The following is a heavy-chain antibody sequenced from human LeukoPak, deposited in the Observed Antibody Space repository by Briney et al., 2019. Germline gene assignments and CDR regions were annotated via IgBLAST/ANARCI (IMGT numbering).Heavy chain of an antibody. J-gene: IGHJ4*02. CDR2: ISNSGGRT. Sequence: PGGSLRLSCAASGFTFSSYAMSWVRQAPGKGLEWVSSISNSGGRTFYTDSVKGRFTISRDNSKITLYLQMNSLRAEDTAVYYCARDPVAGTAYFDYWGQGTLVTVSS. CDR3: ARDPVAGTAYFDY. V-gene: IGHV3-23*01. CDR1: GFTFSSYA. D-gene: IGHD6-19*01.